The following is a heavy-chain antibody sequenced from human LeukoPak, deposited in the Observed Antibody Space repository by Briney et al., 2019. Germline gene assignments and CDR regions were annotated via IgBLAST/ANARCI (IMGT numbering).Heavy chain of an antibody. J-gene: IGHJ4*02. Sequence: GGSLRLSCAASGFTFSSYRMNWVRQAPGKGLEWVTAISYDGSNKDYADSVKGRFTISRDNSKNTAYLQVNSLRAEDTAVYYCAREAEALDYWGQGTLVTVSS. CDR2: ISYDGSNK. CDR1: GFTFSSYR. CDR3: AREAEALDY. V-gene: IGHV3-30-3*01.